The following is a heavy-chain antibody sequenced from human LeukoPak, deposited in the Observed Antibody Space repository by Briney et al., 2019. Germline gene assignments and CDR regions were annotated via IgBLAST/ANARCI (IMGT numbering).Heavy chain of an antibody. CDR2: INPNSGGT. CDR3: AREERFLEWSYMDV. D-gene: IGHD3-3*01. CDR1: GYTFTNYA. Sequence: ASVKVSCKASGYTFTNYAMNWVRQAPGQGLEWMGWINPNSGGTNYAQKFQGRVTMTRDTSISTAYMELSRLRSDDTAVYYCAREERFLEWSYMDVWGKGTTVTVSS. V-gene: IGHV1-2*02. J-gene: IGHJ6*03.